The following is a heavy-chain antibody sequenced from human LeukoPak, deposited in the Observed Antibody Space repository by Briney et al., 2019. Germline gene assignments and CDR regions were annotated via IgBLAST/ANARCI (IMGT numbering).Heavy chain of an antibody. Sequence: PGGSLRLSCAASGFTFSSYSMNWVRQAPGKGLEWVSSISSSSSYIYYADSVKGRFTISRDNAKNSLYLQMNSLRAEDTAVYYCARDQNYYGSGCYYNPWFDPWGQGTLVTVSS. D-gene: IGHD3-10*01. J-gene: IGHJ5*02. CDR3: ARDQNYYGSGCYYNPWFDP. CDR2: ISSSSSYI. V-gene: IGHV3-21*01. CDR1: GFTFSSYS.